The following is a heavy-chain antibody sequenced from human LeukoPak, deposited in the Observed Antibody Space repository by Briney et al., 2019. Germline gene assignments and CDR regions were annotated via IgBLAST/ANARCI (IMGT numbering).Heavy chain of an antibody. CDR3: ARVYSGGSCYSSADY. D-gene: IGHD2-15*01. CDR1: GYIFTSYG. J-gene: IGHJ4*02. CDR2: ISAYNGNT. Sequence: ASVKVSCKASGYIFTSYGINWVPHAPTQGLEWMGCISAYNGNTNYAQKLQGRVTMTTDTSTSTAYMELRSLKSDDTAVYYCARVYSGGSCYSSADYWGQGTLVTVSS. V-gene: IGHV1-18*01.